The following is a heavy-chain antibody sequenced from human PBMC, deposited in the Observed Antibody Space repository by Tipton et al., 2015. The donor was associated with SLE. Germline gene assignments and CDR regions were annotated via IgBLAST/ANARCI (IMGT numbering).Heavy chain of an antibody. V-gene: IGHV1-46*01. CDR3: ARALYFDCRSSNCHDY. J-gene: IGHJ4*02. CDR1: GYPFTNYY. CDR2: INPTGGST. D-gene: IGHD2-2*01. Sequence: QLVQSGAEVKKPGASVTVSCKASGYPFTNYYMHWVRQAPGQGLEWMGIINPTGGSTVYAHKFQGRVTMTRDTSTSTVYMDLSGLRSEDTAVYYCARALYFDCRSSNCHDYWGQGTLVTVSS.